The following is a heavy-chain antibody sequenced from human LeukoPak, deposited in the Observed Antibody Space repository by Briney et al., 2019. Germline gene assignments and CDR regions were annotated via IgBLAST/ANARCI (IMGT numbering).Heavy chain of an antibody. D-gene: IGHD3-3*01. CDR2: IYTSGST. Sequence: SETLSLTCTVSGGSISSSSYYWSWIRQPAGKGLEWIGRIYTSGSTNYNPSLKSRVTMSVDTSKNQFSLKLSSVTAADTAVYYCARDGGLASWSIWGQGTMVTVSS. CDR3: ARDGGLASWSI. J-gene: IGHJ3*02. CDR1: GGSISSSSYY. V-gene: IGHV4-61*02.